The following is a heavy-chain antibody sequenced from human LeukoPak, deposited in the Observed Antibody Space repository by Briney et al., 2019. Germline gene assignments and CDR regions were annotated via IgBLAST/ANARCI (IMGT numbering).Heavy chain of an antibody. Sequence: GGSLRLSCAASGFIFSSHWMHWVRQAPGKGLEWVSAISGSGGSTYYADSAKGRFTISRDNSKNTLYLQMNSLRAEDTAVYYCARARSGPGYGDYVGRDWGQGSLVTVSS. CDR1: GFIFSSHW. CDR3: ARARSGPGYGDYVGRD. CDR2: ISGSGGST. J-gene: IGHJ4*02. D-gene: IGHD4-17*01. V-gene: IGHV3-23*01.